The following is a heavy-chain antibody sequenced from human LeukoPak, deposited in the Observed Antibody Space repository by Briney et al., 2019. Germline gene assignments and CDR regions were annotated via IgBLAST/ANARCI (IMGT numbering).Heavy chain of an antibody. J-gene: IGHJ6*04. CDR2: INPNSGGT. V-gene: IGHV1-2*02. Sequence: ASVKVSCKASGYTFTGYYMHWVRQAPGQGLEWMGWINPNSGGTNYAQKFQGRVTMTRDTSISTAYMELSRLRSDDTAVYYCARRYTIFGVVKLDVWGKGTTVTVSS. D-gene: IGHD3-3*01. CDR1: GYTFTGYY. CDR3: ARRYTIFGVVKLDV.